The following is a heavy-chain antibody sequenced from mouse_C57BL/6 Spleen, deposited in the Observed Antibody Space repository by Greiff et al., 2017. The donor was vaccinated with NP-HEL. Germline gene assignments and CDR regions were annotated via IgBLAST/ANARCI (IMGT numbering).Heavy chain of an antibody. V-gene: IGHV1-59*01. CDR1: GYTFTSYW. CDR3: ARWGDDYYAMDY. D-gene: IGHD2-13*01. CDR2: IDPSASYT. Sequence: VQLKQPGAELVRPGTSVKLSCKASGYTFTSYWMHWVKQRPGQGLEWIGVIDPSASYTNYNQQFKGKATLTVDTSSSTAYMQLSSLTSEDSAVYYYARWGDDYYAMDYWGQGTSVTVSS. J-gene: IGHJ4*01.